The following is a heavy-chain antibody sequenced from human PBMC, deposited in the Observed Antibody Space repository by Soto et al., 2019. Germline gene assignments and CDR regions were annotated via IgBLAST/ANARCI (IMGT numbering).Heavy chain of an antibody. J-gene: IGHJ5*02. CDR3: ARGRSNHYGSSPPPRFDP. CDR2: IIPIFGTA. D-gene: IGHD3-10*01. V-gene: IGHV1-69*13. Sequence: SVKVSCKASGGTFSSYAISWVRQAPGQGLEWMGGIIPIFGTANYAQKFQGRVTITADESTSTAYMELSSLRAGDTAVYYCARGRSNHYGSSPPPRFDPWGRGTLVTVSS. CDR1: GGTFSSYA.